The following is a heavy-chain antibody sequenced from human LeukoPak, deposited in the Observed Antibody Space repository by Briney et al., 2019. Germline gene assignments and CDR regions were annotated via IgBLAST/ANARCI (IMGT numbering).Heavy chain of an antibody. CDR3: ARARITMVRGGFYGMDV. CDR1: GGSVSSGSYY. Sequence: PSETLSLTCTVSGGSVSSGSYYWSWLRQPPGTGLEWIGYIYYSGSTNYNPSLKSRVTISVDTSKNQFSLKLSSVTAADTAVYYCARARITMVRGGFYGMDVWGKGTTVTVSS. V-gene: IGHV4-61*01. J-gene: IGHJ6*04. D-gene: IGHD3-10*01. CDR2: IYYSGST.